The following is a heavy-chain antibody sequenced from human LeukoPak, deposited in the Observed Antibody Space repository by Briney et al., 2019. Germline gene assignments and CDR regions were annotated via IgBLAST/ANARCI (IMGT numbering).Heavy chain of an antibody. V-gene: IGHV4-34*01. J-gene: IGHJ2*01. CDR2: INHSGST. CDR3: ARRIFGVVPRNWYFDL. CDR1: GGSFSGYY. D-gene: IGHD3-3*01. Sequence: SETLSLTCAVYGGSFSGYYWSWIRQPPGKGLEWIGEINHSGSTNYNPSLKSRVTISADTSKNQFSLKLSSVTAADTAVYYCARRIFGVVPRNWYFDLWGRGTLVTVSS.